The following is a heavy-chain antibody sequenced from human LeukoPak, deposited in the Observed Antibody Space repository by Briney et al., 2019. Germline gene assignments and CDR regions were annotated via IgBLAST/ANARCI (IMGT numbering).Heavy chain of an antibody. V-gene: IGHV3-74*01. CDR1: GFTFSSCW. Sequence: PGGSLRLFCAASGFTFSSCWMHWVRQAPGKGLVWVSRINCDWSSTIYADSVKGRFAISRDNAKNTLYLQMNSLRAEDTAVYYCARERGDYGDSNWFDPWGQGTLVTVSS. CDR2: INCDWSST. CDR3: ARERGDYGDSNWFDP. J-gene: IGHJ5*02. D-gene: IGHD4-17*01.